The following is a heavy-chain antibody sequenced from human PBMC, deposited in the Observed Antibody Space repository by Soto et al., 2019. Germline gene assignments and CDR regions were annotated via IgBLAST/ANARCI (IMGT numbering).Heavy chain of an antibody. V-gene: IGHV4-38-2*01. Sequence: KPSETLSLTCAVSGYSISSGYYWGWIRQPPGKGLEWIGSIYHSGSTYYNPSLKSRVTISVDTSKNQFSPKLSSVTAADTAVYYCARSISEYNWNDGRTNWFDPWGQGTLVTVSS. D-gene: IGHD1-20*01. CDR2: IYHSGST. CDR3: ARSISEYNWNDGRTNWFDP. CDR1: GYSISSGYY. J-gene: IGHJ5*02.